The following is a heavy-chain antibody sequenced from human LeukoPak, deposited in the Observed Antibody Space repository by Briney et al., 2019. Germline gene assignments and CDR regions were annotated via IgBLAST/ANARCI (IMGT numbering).Heavy chain of an antibody. Sequence: SETLSLTCTVSGRSISSSSYYWGWIRQPPGKGLECLGCIYDSGSTYYNPSLKRRVTIPVDTSKTQFSLKLSSVTAADTAVYYCARLGYYDSSGYYCFDYWGQGTLVTVSS. J-gene: IGHJ4*02. V-gene: IGHV4-39*01. CDR3: ARLGYYDSSGYYCFDY. CDR2: IYDSGST. D-gene: IGHD3-22*01. CDR1: GRSISSSSYY.